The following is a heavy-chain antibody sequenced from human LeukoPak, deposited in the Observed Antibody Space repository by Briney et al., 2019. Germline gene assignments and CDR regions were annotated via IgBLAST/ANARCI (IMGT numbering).Heavy chain of an antibody. J-gene: IGHJ4*02. Sequence: SETLSLTCTVSGGSISSSSYYWTWIRQPAGKGLEWIGRMYTSGSTNYNPSLKSRVTMSIDTSKKQFSLRLHSVTAADTAVYYCATYDQQLAFDNWGQGTLVTVSS. CDR3: ATYDQQLAFDN. CDR1: GGSISSSSYY. V-gene: IGHV4-61*02. D-gene: IGHD6-13*01. CDR2: MYTSGST.